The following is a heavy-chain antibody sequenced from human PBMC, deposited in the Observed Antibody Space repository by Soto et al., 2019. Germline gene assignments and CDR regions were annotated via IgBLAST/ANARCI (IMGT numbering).Heavy chain of an antibody. CDR2: IGVGGGDR. V-gene: IGHV3-23*01. CDR1: GFTFSSYA. D-gene: IGHD3-10*01. Sequence: PGGSLRLSCAASGFTFSSYAMSWVRQAPGKGLEWVSIIGVGGGDRYYPESVKGRFTISRGNSRDTLYLEMNSLRDEDTAVYYCARVRFGELVWGQGTLVTVSS. CDR3: ARVRFGELV. J-gene: IGHJ4*02.